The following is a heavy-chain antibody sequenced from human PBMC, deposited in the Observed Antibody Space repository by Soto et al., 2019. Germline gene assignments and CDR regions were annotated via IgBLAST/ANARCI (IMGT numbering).Heavy chain of an antibody. Sequence: SPRHSCAASAFTFYSYAMHWVRQAPGKGLEWVAVISYDGSNKYYADSVKGRFTISRDNSKNTLYLQMNSLRAEDTAVYYCARDMEPVPGLDYWGQGTLVTVSS. D-gene: IGHD1-26*01. CDR2: ISYDGSNK. CDR3: ARDMEPVPGLDY. J-gene: IGHJ4*02. CDR1: AFTFYSYA. V-gene: IGHV3-30-3*01.